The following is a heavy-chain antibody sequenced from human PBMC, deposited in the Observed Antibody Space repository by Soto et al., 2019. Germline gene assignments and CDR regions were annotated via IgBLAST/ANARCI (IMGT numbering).Heavy chain of an antibody. D-gene: IGHD5-12*01. Sequence: EVHLVESGGGLVQPGGSLRLSCVASGFTFNTYAMHWVRQAPGKGLEYVSAILGNGYASYYADSVKGRFTISRDNSKNTLYLQMDSLRPEDAALYYCARDGPDGFTFDYWCQGTLVTASS. J-gene: IGHJ4*02. CDR3: ARDGPDGFTFDY. CDR2: ILGNGYAS. V-gene: IGHV3-64*07. CDR1: GFTFNTYA.